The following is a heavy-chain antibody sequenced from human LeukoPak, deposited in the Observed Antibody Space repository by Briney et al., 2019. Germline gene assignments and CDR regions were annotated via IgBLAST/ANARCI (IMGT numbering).Heavy chain of an antibody. D-gene: IGHD1-1*01. Sequence: GGSLRLSCTASGFPFSDYSMNWVRQAPGQGLEWISYIGISSGNTKYADSVRGRFTISADNAKNSLYLQMNSLRVEDTAVYYCARDHNYAFDNWGQGTLVSVSS. CDR2: IGISSGNT. CDR1: GFPFSDYS. J-gene: IGHJ4*02. CDR3: ARDHNYAFDN. V-gene: IGHV3-48*04.